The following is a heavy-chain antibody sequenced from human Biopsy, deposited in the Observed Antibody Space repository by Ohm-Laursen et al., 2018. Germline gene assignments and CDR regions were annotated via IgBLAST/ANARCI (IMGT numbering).Heavy chain of an antibody. D-gene: IGHD2/OR15-2a*01. CDR2: IYYSGST. Sequence: SDTLSLTCPVSGGSISSDYWSWIRQTPGKGLEWIGYIYYSGSTNYNPSLKSRVTISVAVDTSKSQFSLRLSSVTAADTAMYYCARATNSTGWPYYYFYGMDVWGQGTTVTVSS. CDR1: GGSISSDY. CDR3: ARATNSTGWPYYYFYGMDV. V-gene: IGHV4-59*07. J-gene: IGHJ6*02.